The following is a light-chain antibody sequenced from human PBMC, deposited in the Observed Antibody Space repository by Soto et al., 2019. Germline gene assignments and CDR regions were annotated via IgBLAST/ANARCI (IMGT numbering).Light chain of an antibody. V-gene: IGKV1-39*01. CDR2: AAS. CDR1: QGVSAY. Sequence: DIQMPQSPSSLSASVGDRVTITFRACQGVSAYLLWYQQRQGRAPKRLTYAASNLLSGVTSRFSGSGSWTNFNLTNSSLQPEALATYYCQQGYRSPPSFGQSTKLETK. J-gene: IGKJ2*01. CDR3: QQGYRSPPS.